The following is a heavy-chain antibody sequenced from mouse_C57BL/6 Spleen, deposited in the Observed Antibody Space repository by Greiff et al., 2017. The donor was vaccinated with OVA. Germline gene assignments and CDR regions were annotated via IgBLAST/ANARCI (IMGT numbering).Heavy chain of an antibody. V-gene: IGHV1-81*01. J-gene: IGHJ3*01. CDR2: IYPRSGNT. Sequence: QVQLKESGAELARPGASVKLSCKASGYTFTSYGISWVKQRTGQGLEWIGEIYPRSGNTYYNEKFKGKATLTADKSSSTAYMELRSLTSEDSAVYFCARPGGTGFAYWGQGTLVTVSA. CDR3: ARPGGTGFAY. D-gene: IGHD3-3*01. CDR1: GYTFTSYG.